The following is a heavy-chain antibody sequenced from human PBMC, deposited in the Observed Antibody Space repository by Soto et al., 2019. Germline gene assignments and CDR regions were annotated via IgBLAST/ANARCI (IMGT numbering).Heavy chain of an antibody. J-gene: IGHJ6*02. V-gene: IGHV1-2*02. CDR1: GYTFTGYY. Sequence: GASVKVSCKASGYTFTGYYMHWVRQAPGQGLEWMGWINPNSGGTNYAQKFQGRVTMTRDTSISTAYMELSRLRSDDTAVYYCARDRRTRFGAGRGGYYYGMDVCGQGTTVTVSS. D-gene: IGHD3-10*02. CDR3: ARDRRTRFGAGRGGYYYGMDV. CDR2: INPNSGGT.